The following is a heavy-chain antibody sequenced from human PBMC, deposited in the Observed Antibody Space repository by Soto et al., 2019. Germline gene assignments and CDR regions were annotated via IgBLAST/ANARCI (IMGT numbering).Heavy chain of an antibody. D-gene: IGHD5-12*01. CDR1: GFTFSNYW. CDR2: INQDGTEK. J-gene: IGHJ4*02. V-gene: IGHV3-7*01. CDR3: ASVAI. Sequence: EVKLVESGGGLVQPARSLRLSCAASGFTFSNYWMSWVRQAPGKGLEWVANINQDGTEKNYVDSVRGRFTISRDNAKNSLDLQMNSLTAEDTAVYYCASVAIWGQGTLVTVSS.